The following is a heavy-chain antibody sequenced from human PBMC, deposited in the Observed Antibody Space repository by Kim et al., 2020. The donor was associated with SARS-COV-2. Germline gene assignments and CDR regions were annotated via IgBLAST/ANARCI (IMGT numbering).Heavy chain of an antibody. Sequence: SETLSLTCTVSGGSISSYYWSWIRQPAGKGLEWIGRIYTSGSTNYNPSLKSRVTMSVDTSKNQFSLKLSSVTAADTAVYYCARDQGGYYDSSGYYWTTYGMDVWGQGTTVTVSS. CDR3: ARDQGGYYDSSGYYWTTYGMDV. V-gene: IGHV4-4*07. J-gene: IGHJ6*02. D-gene: IGHD3-22*01. CDR1: GGSISSYY. CDR2: IYTSGST.